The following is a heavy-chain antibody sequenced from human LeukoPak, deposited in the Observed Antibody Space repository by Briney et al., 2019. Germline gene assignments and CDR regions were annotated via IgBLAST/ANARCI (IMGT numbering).Heavy chain of an antibody. J-gene: IGHJ6*04. Sequence: GASLKISCKGSGYSFTSYWISWARQMPGKGLEWMGRIDPSDSYTNYSPSFQGHVTISADKSISTAYLQWSGLKASDTAMYYCARQVEDIVVVVAATPHYGMDVWGKGTTVTVSS. D-gene: IGHD2-15*01. V-gene: IGHV5-10-1*01. CDR2: IDPSDSYT. CDR1: GYSFTSYW. CDR3: ARQVEDIVVVVAATPHYGMDV.